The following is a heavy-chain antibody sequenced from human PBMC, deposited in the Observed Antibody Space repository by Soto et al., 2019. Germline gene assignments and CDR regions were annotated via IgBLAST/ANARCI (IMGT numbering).Heavy chain of an antibody. V-gene: IGHV2-5*02. CDR1: GISLNASGAR. CDR3: AHGEESSYGWCFFDY. CDR2: IYCDDGK. J-gene: IGHJ4*03. Sequence: SGPTLVNPTQTLTLSSTLSGISLNASGARVRWIRQPHGKALEWLALIYCDDGKRYSPSLKNRLTVTKDRLKNQVAPTMTTTDPAHTGTEYCAHGEESSYGWCFFDYWEQGTRVTVSS. D-gene: IGHD5-18*01.